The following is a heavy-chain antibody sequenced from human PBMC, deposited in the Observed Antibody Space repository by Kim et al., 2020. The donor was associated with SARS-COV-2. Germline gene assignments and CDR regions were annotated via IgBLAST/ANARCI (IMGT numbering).Heavy chain of an antibody. V-gene: IGHV3-15*01. CDR1: GFTFSNAW. Sequence: GGSLRLSCAASGFTFSNAWMSWVRQAPGKGLEWVGRIKSKTDGGTTDYAAPVKGRFTISRDDSKNTLYLQMNSLKTEDTAVYYCTTDPITMIVVVTTPFDYWGQGTLVTVSS. CDR3: TTDPITMIVVVTTPFDY. CDR2: IKSKTDGGTT. J-gene: IGHJ4*02. D-gene: IGHD3-22*01.